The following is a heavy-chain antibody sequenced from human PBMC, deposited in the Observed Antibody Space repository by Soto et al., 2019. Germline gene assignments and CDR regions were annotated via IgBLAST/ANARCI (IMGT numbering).Heavy chain of an antibody. V-gene: IGHV1-8*01. CDR3: ARGAYCSSTSCYRDYYGMDV. CDR1: GYTFTSYD. D-gene: IGHD2-2*02. Sequence: QVQLVQSGAEVKKPGASVKVSCKASGYTFTSYDINWVRQATGQGLEWMGWMNPNSGNTGYAQKFQGRVTMTRNTSISTAYMELRSLRSDDTAVYYCARGAYCSSTSCYRDYYGMDVWGQGTTVTVSS. J-gene: IGHJ6*02. CDR2: MNPNSGNT.